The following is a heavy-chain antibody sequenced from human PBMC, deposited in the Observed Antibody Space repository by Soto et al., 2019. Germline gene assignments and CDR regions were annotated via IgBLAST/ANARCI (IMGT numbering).Heavy chain of an antibody. V-gene: IGHV3-23*01. J-gene: IGHJ4*02. CDR2: ISGSGGST. CDR1: VFTFSSYA. Sequence: LRLSCAASVFTFSSYAMSWVRQAPGKGLEWVSSISGSGGSTYYADSVKGRFIISRDNSKSTLYLQMNSLRAEDTAVYYCATGTFNFDSWGQGTLVTVSS. CDR3: ATGTFNFDS.